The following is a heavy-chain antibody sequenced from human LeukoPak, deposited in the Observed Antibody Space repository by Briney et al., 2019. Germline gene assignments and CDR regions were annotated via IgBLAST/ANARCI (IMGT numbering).Heavy chain of an antibody. CDR1: GFTFSSYS. CDR2: ISSSSSYI. Sequence: GGSLRLSCAASGFTFSSYSMNWVRQAPGKGLEWVSSISSSSSYIYYADSVKGRFTISRDNSKNTLYLQMNSLRAEDTAVYYCARAVATVYYFYMDVWGKGTTVTISS. V-gene: IGHV3-21*04. D-gene: IGHD5-12*01. J-gene: IGHJ6*03. CDR3: ARAVATVYYFYMDV.